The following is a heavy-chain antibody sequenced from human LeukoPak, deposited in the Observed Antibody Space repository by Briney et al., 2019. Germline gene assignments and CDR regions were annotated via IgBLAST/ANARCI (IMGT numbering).Heavy chain of an antibody. D-gene: IGHD1-26*01. CDR2: IIPIFGTA. CDR1: GGTFSSYA. CDR3: ARIGARSYWGNAFDI. V-gene: IGHV1-69*13. Sequence: SVKVSCKASGGTFSSYAISWVRQAPGQGLEWMGGIIPIFGTANYAQKFQGRVTITADESTSTAYMELSSLRSEDTAVYYCARIGARSYWGNAFDIWGQGTMVTVSS. J-gene: IGHJ3*02.